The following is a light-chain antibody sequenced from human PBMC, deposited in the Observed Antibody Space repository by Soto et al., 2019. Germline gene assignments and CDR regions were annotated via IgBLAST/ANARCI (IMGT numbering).Light chain of an antibody. CDR2: DAS. CDR1: QSVSSY. CDR3: QKRSSLPLP. J-gene: IGKJ5*01. Sequence: EIVLTQSPATLSLSPGERATLSCRASQSVSSYLAWYQQKPGQAPRLLIYDASNRATRTPARFSGSGSGTDFTLTISSLEPEDFAVYYCQKRSSLPLPFGQGTRLEIK. V-gene: IGKV3-11*01.